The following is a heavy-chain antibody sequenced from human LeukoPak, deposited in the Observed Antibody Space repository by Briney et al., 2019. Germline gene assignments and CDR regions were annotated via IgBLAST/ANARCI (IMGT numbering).Heavy chain of an antibody. CDR1: GGSISSGGYY. D-gene: IGHD5-24*01. J-gene: IGHJ6*03. V-gene: IGHV4-30-2*01. Sequence: PSETLSLTCTVSGGSISSGGYYWSWIRQPPGKGLEWIGYIYHSGSTYYNPSLKSRVTISVDRSKNQFSQKLSSVTAADTAVYYCARVWYEMATIRYYYYYMDVWGKGTTVTVSS. CDR3: ARVWYEMATIRYYYYYMDV. CDR2: IYHSGST.